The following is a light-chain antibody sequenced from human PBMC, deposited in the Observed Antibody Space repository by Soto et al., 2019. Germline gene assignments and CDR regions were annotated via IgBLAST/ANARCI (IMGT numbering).Light chain of an antibody. J-gene: IGKJ5*01. V-gene: IGKV1-5*03. CDR2: KAS. Sequence: IQMTQSPSTLSASVGDRGTSTCRAIESISRWLAWYQQKPGKAPKLLIYKASSLESGVPSRFSGSGSGTEFTLTINSLKPDDFATYYCQQHNSFPITFGRGTRLDIK. CDR3: QQHNSFPIT. CDR1: ESISRW.